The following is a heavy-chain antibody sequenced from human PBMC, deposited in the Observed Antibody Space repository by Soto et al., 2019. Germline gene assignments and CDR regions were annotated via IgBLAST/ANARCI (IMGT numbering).Heavy chain of an antibody. J-gene: IGHJ6*02. CDR1: GYSVASYF. D-gene: IGHD6-13*01. V-gene: IGHV1-46*01. CDR3: AGGGSSPGFCYYCGMDL. Sequence: QVQLVQSGAEVREPGASVKVSCKASGYSVASYFMHWVRQAPGQGLEWLGVINPSAGTTTYAQKFQGRVTMTVDTSTNTVYMDLGSLGSGDTAIYYCAGGGSSPGFCYYCGMDLLGQGTTVTVSS. CDR2: INPSAGTT.